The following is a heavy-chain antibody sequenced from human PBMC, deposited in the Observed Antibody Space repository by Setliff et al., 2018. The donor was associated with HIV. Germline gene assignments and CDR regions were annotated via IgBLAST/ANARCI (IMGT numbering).Heavy chain of an antibody. CDR1: GFIFNNYA. D-gene: IGHD6-13*01. CDR3: AKVRPRQLVSAKPPYFFDY. J-gene: IGHJ4*02. V-gene: IGHV3-23*01. Sequence: GGSLRLSCAASGFIFNNYAMSWVRQAPGKGLEWVSVISGSGGSTYVADSVKGRFTISRDNSRNTLYLQMNGLRAEDTALYYCAKVRPRQLVSAKPPYFFDYWGQGTLVTVSS. CDR2: ISGSGGST.